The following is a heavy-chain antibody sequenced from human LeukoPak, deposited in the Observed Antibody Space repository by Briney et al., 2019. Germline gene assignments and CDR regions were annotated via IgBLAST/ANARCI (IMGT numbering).Heavy chain of an antibody. V-gene: IGHV3-48*02. D-gene: IGHD6-13*01. CDR1: GFTFSSYS. CDR2: ISSSSSTI. Sequence: GGSLRLSCAASGFTFSSYSMNWVRQAPGKGLEWVSYISSSSSTIYYADSVKGRFTISRDNAKNSLYLQMNSLRDEDTAVYYCAGTPTGYSSSLGGFDIWGQGTMVNVS. J-gene: IGHJ3*02. CDR3: AGTPTGYSSSLGGFDI.